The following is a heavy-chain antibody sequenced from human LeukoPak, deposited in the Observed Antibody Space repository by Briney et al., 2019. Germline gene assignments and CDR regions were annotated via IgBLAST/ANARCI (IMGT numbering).Heavy chain of an antibody. CDR2: INPSGGST. V-gene: IGHV1-46*01. Sequence: ASVKVSCKASGYTFTSYYMHWVRQAPGQGLEWMGIINPSGGSTSYAQKFQGRVTMTRDTSTSTVYMELSSLRSEDTAVYYCARGRSLLGVPAANIPFDYWGQGTLVPSPQ. D-gene: IGHD2-2*01. J-gene: IGHJ4*02. CDR3: ARGRSLLGVPAANIPFDY. CDR1: GYTFTSYY.